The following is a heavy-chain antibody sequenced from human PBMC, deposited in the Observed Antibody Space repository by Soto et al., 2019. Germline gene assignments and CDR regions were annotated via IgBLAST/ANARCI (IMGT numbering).Heavy chain of an antibody. Sequence: PGGSLRLSCAASGFTFINYAMSWVRQAPGKGLEWVSAISGSGGSTYYADSVKGRFTISRDNSKNTLYLHMNSLRVEDTAVYYCAKDRVAAASAEYFQHWGRGTLVTVSS. V-gene: IGHV3-23*01. CDR2: ISGSGGST. CDR3: AKDRVAAASAEYFQH. D-gene: IGHD6-13*01. J-gene: IGHJ1*01. CDR1: GFTFINYA.